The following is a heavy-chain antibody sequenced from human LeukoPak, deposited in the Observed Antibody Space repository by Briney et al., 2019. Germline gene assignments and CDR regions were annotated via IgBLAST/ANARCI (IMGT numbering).Heavy chain of an antibody. CDR1: GFTFSSYG. CDR2: IWYDGSNK. J-gene: IGHJ4*02. D-gene: IGHD2-8*02. Sequence: GGSLRLSCAASGFTFSSYGMHWVRQAPGKVLEGVAVIWYDGSNKYYADSVKGRFTISRDNSKNTLYLQMNSLRAEDTAVYYCARDPSWGMAFDYWGQGTLVTVSS. CDR3: ARDPSWGMAFDY. V-gene: IGHV3-33*01.